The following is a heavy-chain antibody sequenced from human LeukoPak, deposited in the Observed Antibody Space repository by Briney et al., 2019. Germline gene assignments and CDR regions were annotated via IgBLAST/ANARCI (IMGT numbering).Heavy chain of an antibody. Sequence: SETLSLTCAVYGGSFSGYYWSWIRQPPGKGLEWIGEINRSGSTNYNPSLKSRVTTSVDTSKNQFSLKLSSVTAADTAVYYCARGPYSYGLYYYYGMDVWGQGTTVTVSS. V-gene: IGHV4-34*01. J-gene: IGHJ6*02. D-gene: IGHD5-18*01. CDR1: GGSFSGYY. CDR2: INRSGST. CDR3: ARGPYSYGLYYYYGMDV.